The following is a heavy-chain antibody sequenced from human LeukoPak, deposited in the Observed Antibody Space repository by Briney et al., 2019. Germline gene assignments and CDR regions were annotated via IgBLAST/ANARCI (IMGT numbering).Heavy chain of an antibody. CDR1: GYSFTSYW. CDR3: ARLTMGRWYYYYYYMDV. CDR2: IYPGDSDT. J-gene: IGHJ6*03. V-gene: IGHV5-51*01. D-gene: IGHD3-10*01. Sequence: GESLKISCKGSGYSFTSYWIGWVRQMPGKGLEWMGIIYPGDSDTRYSPSFQGQVTISADKSISTAYLQWSSLKASDTAMYYCARLTMGRWYYYYYYMDVWGKGTTVTVSS.